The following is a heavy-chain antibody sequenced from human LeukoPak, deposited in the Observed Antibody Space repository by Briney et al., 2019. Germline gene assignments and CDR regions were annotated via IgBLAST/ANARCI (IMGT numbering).Heavy chain of an antibody. D-gene: IGHD3-22*01. J-gene: IGHJ3*01. CDR1: GGSISSTGHC. Sequence: SETLSLTCAVSGGSISSTGHCWAWIRQPPGKGLEWLGTIYYSGSTYHNTSLKSRITMSVDTSRNQFSLKLSSVDAADTAVYYCAKAGVRYFDSSGLYAFDFWGQGTAVTVSS. CDR2: IYYSGST. V-gene: IGHV4-39*01. CDR3: AKAGVRYFDSSGLYAFDF.